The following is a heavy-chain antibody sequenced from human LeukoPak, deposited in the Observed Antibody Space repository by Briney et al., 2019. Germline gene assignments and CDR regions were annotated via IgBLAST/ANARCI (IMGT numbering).Heavy chain of an antibody. CDR1: GYTFTSYE. CDR2: MNASSGTT. CDR3: ARRAESPYYYYYMDV. Sequence: ASVKVSCKASGYTFTSYEIMWVRQATGQGLEWMGWMNASSGTTHYAQNFQGRATMTRNTPTSTAYMELSRLRSEDTGVYYCARRAESPYYYYYMDVWGKGTTVTVSS. V-gene: IGHV1-8*01. J-gene: IGHJ6*03.